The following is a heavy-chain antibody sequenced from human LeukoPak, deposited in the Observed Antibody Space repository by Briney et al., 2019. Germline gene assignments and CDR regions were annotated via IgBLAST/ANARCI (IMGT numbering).Heavy chain of an antibody. CDR1: EFTVSNNY. D-gene: IGHD6-13*01. V-gene: IGHV3-21*01. CDR2: LSSRSRYI. CDR3: ARGSSSTGDY. J-gene: IGHJ4*02. Sequence: GGSLRLSCAASEFTVSNNYMSWVRQAPGKGLEWVSSLSSRSRYIYYADSLKGRFTISRDNAKNSLYLQMNSLRAEDTAVYYCARGSSSTGDYWGQGTLVTVSS.